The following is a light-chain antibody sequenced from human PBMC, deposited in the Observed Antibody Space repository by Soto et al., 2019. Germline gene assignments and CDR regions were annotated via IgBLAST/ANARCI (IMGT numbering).Light chain of an antibody. J-gene: IGKJ1*01. CDR3: QQHNSYPRT. V-gene: IGKV1-9*01. CDR2: AAS. Sequence: DIQLTQSPSFLSASVGDRVTITCRASQGIASYLAWYQQKPGKAPKLLIYAASTLQSGVPSRFSGSGSGTEFTPTSSSLQHEDVATYYWQQHNSYPRTFGQGTKVEIK. CDR1: QGIASY.